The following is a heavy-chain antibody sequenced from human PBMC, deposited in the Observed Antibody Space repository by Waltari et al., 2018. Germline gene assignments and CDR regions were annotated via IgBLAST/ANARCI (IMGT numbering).Heavy chain of an antibody. CDR2: INQDGSDK. CDR3: ARYDLGPYYYYGMDV. CDR1: GFTFSTYW. V-gene: IGHV3-7*01. D-gene: IGHD7-27*01. J-gene: IGHJ6*02. Sequence: ELQLVGSGGGLVRPGGSLRLSCYAHGFTFSTYWRSWVRQAPGKGLEWVANINQDGSDKYYVDSVKGRFTISRDNAKNSLYLQMNSLRPEDTAVYYCARYDLGPYYYYGMDVWGQGTTVTASS.